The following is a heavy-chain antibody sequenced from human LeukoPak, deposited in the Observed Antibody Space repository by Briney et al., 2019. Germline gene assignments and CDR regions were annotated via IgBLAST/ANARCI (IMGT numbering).Heavy chain of an antibody. D-gene: IGHD3-10*01. Sequence: SETLSLTCTVSGGSISSSSYYWGWIRQPPGKGLEWIGSIYYSGSTYYNPSLKSRVTISVDTSKNQFSLKLSSVTAADTAVYYCARQKGRLWFGPRGGKYYYYMDVWGKGTTVTISS. J-gene: IGHJ6*03. CDR1: GGSISSSSYY. V-gene: IGHV4-39*01. CDR2: IYYSGST. CDR3: ARQKGRLWFGPRGGKYYYYMDV.